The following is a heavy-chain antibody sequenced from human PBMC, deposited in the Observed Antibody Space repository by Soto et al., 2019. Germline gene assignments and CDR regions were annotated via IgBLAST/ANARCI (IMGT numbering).Heavy chain of an antibody. Sequence: GGSLRLSCAASGFTFSSYAMHWVRQAPGKGLEWVAVISYDGSNKYYADSVKGRFTISRDNSKNTLYLQMNSLRAEDTAVYYCAKDGQSGGAAHYYSYSGMAVWGQGTTVTVPS. V-gene: IGHV3-30-3*01. D-gene: IGHD3-10*01. J-gene: IGHJ6*02. CDR1: GFTFSSYA. CDR2: ISYDGSNK. CDR3: AKDGQSGGAAHYYSYSGMAV.